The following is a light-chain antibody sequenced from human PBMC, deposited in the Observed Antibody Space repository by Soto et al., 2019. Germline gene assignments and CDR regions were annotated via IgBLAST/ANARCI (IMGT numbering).Light chain of an antibody. V-gene: IGLV2-14*01. CDR3: SSYTGRSTYVV. CDR2: DVN. J-gene: IGLJ2*01. Sequence: QSALTQPASVSGSPGQSITISCTGTSSDVGGYNYVSWYQQHPGKAPKLMIYDVNNRPSGVSNRFSGSKSVNTAFLTISGLQAEDEGDYYCSSYTGRSTYVVFGGGTKLTVL. CDR1: SSDVGGYNY.